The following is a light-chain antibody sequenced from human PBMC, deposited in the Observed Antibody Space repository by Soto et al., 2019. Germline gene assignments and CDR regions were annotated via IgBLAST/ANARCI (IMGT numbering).Light chain of an antibody. CDR2: DAS. Sequence: DIQMTQSPSTLSASVGDRVTITCRASQSISSWLAWYQQKPGKAPKLLIYDASSLESVVPSRFIGSGSGTEFSLTISSLLPDDVSTYYCHQHYSYTPTFGQGTKVDIK. CDR3: HQHYSYTPT. V-gene: IGKV1-5*01. J-gene: IGKJ1*01. CDR1: QSISSW.